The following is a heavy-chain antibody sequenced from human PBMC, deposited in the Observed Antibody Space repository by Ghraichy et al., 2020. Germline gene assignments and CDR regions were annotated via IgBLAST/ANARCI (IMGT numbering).Heavy chain of an antibody. J-gene: IGHJ6*02. V-gene: IGHV1-18*04. Sequence: ASVKVSCKASVYTFTSYGISWVRQAPGQGLEWMGWISAYNGNTNYAQKLQGRVTMTTDTSTSTAYMELRSLRSDDTAVYYCARANPRITMIVVVRLYYYYGMDVWGQGTTVTVSS. CDR1: VYTFTSYG. CDR3: ARANPRITMIVVVRLYYYYGMDV. D-gene: IGHD3-22*01. CDR2: ISAYNGNT.